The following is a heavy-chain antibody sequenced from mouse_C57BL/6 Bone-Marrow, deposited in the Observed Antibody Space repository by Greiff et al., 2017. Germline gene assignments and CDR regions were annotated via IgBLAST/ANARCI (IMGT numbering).Heavy chain of an antibody. J-gene: IGHJ1*03. CDR3: ARPYYSNYWYFAV. D-gene: IGHD2-5*01. CDR1: GYTFPSYW. Sequence: QVQLQQPGAELVKPGASVKMSCKASGYTFPSYWINWVKQRHGQGLEWIGDIYPGNGSTNYNEKFKSKAKLTVDTSSRTAYMQLSSLTSEDSAVYCCARPYYSNYWYFAVWGTGTTVTVSS. V-gene: IGHV1-55*01. CDR2: IYPGNGST.